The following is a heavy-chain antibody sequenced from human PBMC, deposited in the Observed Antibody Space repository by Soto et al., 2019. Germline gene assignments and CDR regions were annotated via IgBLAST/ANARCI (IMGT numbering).Heavy chain of an antibody. CDR2: ISSSGSTI. CDR3: ARDYDDGSYDYIWGSYRYTGDDAFDI. Sequence: GGSLRLSCAASGFTFSDYYMSWIRQAPGKGLEWVSYISSSGSTIYYADSVKGRFTISRDNAKNSLYLQMNSLRAEDTAVYYCARDYDDGSYDYIWGSYRYTGDDAFDIWGQGTMVTVSS. D-gene: IGHD3-16*02. V-gene: IGHV3-11*01. J-gene: IGHJ3*02. CDR1: GFTFSDYY.